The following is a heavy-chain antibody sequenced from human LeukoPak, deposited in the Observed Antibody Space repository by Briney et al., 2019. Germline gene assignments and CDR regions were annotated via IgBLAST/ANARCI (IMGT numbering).Heavy chain of an antibody. J-gene: IGHJ4*02. Sequence: PGGSLRLSCAASGFTFSNYNINWVRQAPGKGLEWVSSISSSSSYTYYADSMKGRLTISRDKAKNSLYLQMNSLRAEDTAVYYCARVMGRYCSSNSCYVDYWGQGTLVTVSS. CDR2: ISSSSSYT. V-gene: IGHV3-21*01. CDR1: GFTFSNYN. D-gene: IGHD2-2*01. CDR3: ARVMGRYCSSNSCYVDY.